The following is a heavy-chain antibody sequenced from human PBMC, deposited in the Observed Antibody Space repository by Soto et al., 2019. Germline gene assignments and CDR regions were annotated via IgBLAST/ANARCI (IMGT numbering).Heavy chain of an antibody. CDR2: ISTSGSTV. V-gene: IGHV3-48*03. CDR1: RFTFSTYE. J-gene: IGHJ4*02. CDR3: VRYCSTTLCNGVATRTFDY. D-gene: IGHD2-2*01. Sequence: VGSLRLSCAASRFTFSTYEMNWVRQAPGKGLEWVSYISTSGSTVYYADSVKGRFTISRDNTRNSLYLQMNSLRDEDTALYYCVRYCSTTLCNGVATRTFDYWGQGTLVTVSS.